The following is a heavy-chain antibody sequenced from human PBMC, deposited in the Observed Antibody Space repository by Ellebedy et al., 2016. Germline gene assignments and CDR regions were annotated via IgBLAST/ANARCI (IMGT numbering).Heavy chain of an antibody. Sequence: ASVKVSCKASGYMFTSYAMRWVRQAPGQGLEWMGWINTNTGNPTYAQGFTGRFVFSLDTSVSTAYLQITGLQADDTAVYYCARVESGATDKAFGSWGQGTLVTVSP. D-gene: IGHD5-18*01. CDR3: ARVESGATDKAFGS. CDR2: INTNTGNP. J-gene: IGHJ4*02. CDR1: GYMFTSYA. V-gene: IGHV7-4-1*02.